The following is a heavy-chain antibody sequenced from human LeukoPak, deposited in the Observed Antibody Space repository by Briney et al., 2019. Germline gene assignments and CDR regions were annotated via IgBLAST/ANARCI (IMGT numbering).Heavy chain of an antibody. CDR3: AREKEGYYVYYYMDV. V-gene: IGHV3-30*15. Sequence: GGSLRLSCAASGFTFRSYAMHWVRQAPGRGLDWVAVISFDGSNTYYAASVKGRFTISRDNSKSTLYPEMSSLRAEDTALYFCAREKEGYYVYYYMDVWGKGTTVTVSS. CDR1: GFTFRSYA. J-gene: IGHJ6*03. CDR2: ISFDGSNT.